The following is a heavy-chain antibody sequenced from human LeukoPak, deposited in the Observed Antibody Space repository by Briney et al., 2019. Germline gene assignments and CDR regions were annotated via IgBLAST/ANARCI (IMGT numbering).Heavy chain of an antibody. CDR1: GDSVSSNSAA. J-gene: IGHJ6*02. V-gene: IGHV6-1*01. CDR2: TYYRSKWYN. CDR3: VRHKDPGSYYYYYGMDV. Sequence: SQTLSLTCAISGDSVSSNSAAWNWIRQSPSRGLEWLGRTYYRSKWYNDYAVSMESRITINPDTSKNQFSLHLNSVTPEDTAVYYCVRHKDPGSYYYYYGMDVWGQGTTVTVSS.